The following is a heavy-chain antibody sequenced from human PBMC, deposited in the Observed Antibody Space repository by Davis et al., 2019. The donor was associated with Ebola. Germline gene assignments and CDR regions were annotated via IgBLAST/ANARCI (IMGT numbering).Heavy chain of an antibody. CDR1: GGSFSGYY. D-gene: IGHD6-6*01. CDR2: INHSGST. J-gene: IGHJ4*02. CDR3: ARGPSIAGFDY. V-gene: IGHV4-34*01. Sequence: ESLKISCAVYGGSFSGYYWSWIRQPPGKGLEWIGEINHSGSTNYNPSLKSRVTISVDTSKNQFSLKLSSVTAADTAVYYCARGPSIAGFDYWGQGTLVTVSS.